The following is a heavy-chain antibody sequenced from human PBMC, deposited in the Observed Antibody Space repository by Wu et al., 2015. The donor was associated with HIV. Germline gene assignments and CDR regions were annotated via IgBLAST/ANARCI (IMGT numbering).Heavy chain of an antibody. D-gene: IGHD2-2*01. V-gene: IGHV1-69*12. CDR3: ARAQDIVVVPAKNRGDYYYYMDV. J-gene: IGHJ6*03. Sequence: QVQLVQSGAEVKKPGSSVKVSCKASGGTFSSYAISWVRQAPGQGLEWMGGIIPIFGTANYAQKFQGRVTITADESTSTAYMELSSLRSEDTAVYYCARAQDIVVVPAKNRGDYYYYMDVWGKGTTVTVSS. CDR1: GGTFSSYA. CDR2: IIPIFGTA.